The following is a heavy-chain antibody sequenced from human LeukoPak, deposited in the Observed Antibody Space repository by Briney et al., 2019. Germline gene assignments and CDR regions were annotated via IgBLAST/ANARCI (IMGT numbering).Heavy chain of an antibody. V-gene: IGHV4-31*03. CDR3: ARVKVLRFLEWFLDF. D-gene: IGHD3-3*01. Sequence: SETLSLTCTVSGSSVSSDEYYWSWVRQHPGKGLEWIGYVYYSGSSYYIPSLESRVTMSVEVSKNQFSLELRSVTGADTAMYYCARVKVLRFLEWFLDFWGPGALVTVSS. CDR2: VYYSGSS. J-gene: IGHJ4*02. CDR1: GSSVSSDEYY.